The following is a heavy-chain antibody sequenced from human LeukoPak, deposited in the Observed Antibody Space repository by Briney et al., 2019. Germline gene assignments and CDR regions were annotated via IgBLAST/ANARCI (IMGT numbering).Heavy chain of an antibody. Sequence: SETLSLTCTVSGGSISSGGYSWSWIRQPPGKGLEWIGYIYHSGSTYYNPSLKSRVTISVDRSKNQFSLKLSSVTAADTAVYYCAGQYYYDSSGYDDAFDIWGQGTMVTVSS. J-gene: IGHJ3*02. V-gene: IGHV4-30-2*01. CDR1: GGSISSGGYS. D-gene: IGHD3-22*01. CDR2: IYHSGST. CDR3: AGQYYYDSSGYDDAFDI.